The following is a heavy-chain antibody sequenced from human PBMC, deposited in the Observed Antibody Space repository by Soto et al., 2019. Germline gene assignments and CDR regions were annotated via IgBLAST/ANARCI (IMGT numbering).Heavy chain of an antibody. D-gene: IGHD5-12*01. Sequence: ASVKVSCKASGYTFTSYDINGVRQATGQGLEWMGWMNPNSGNTGYAQKFQGRVTMTRNTSISTAYMELSSLRSEDTAVYYCARGVWLSPRNRFDPWGQGTLVTVSS. CDR1: GYTFTSYD. CDR3: ARGVWLSPRNRFDP. V-gene: IGHV1-8*01. CDR2: MNPNSGNT. J-gene: IGHJ5*02.